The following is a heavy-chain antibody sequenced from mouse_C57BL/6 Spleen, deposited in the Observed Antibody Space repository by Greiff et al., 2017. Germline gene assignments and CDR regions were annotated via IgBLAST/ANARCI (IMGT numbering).Heavy chain of an antibody. CDR1: GYTFTSYW. V-gene: IGHV1-69*01. CDR3: ARHYEEGKNYWC. D-gene: IGHD2-4*01. CDR2: IDPSDSYT. J-gene: IGHJ2*01. Sequence: QVQLQQPGAELVMPGASVKLSCKASGYTFTSYWMHWVKQRPGQGLEWIGEIDPSDSYTKYNQKFKGKSTLTVDKSSSTAYMQLSSLTSEDSAVYYCARHYEEGKNYWCWGKVATVSVAS.